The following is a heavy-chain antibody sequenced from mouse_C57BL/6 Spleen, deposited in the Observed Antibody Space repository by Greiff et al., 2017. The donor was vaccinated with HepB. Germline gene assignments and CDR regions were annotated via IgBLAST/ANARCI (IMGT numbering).Heavy chain of an antibody. CDR1: GFTFSSYA. V-gene: IGHV5-4*01. J-gene: IGHJ1*03. CDR3: ERDDYYGSSEAGYLDV. CDR2: ISDGGSYT. D-gene: IGHD1-1*01. Sequence: EVQLVESGGGLVKPGGSLKLSCAASGFTFSSYAMSWVRQTPEKRLEWVATISDGGSYTYYPDNVKGRFTISRDNAKNNLYLQMSHLKSEDTAMYYCERDDYYGSSEAGYLDVWGTGTTVTVSS.